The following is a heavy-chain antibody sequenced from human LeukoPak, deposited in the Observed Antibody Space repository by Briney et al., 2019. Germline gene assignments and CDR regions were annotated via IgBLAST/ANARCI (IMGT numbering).Heavy chain of an antibody. D-gene: IGHD1-7*01. V-gene: IGHV1-18*01. CDR3: ARATDWNYASNY. Sequence: ASAKVSCKASGYTFTSHGISWVRQAPGQGLEWMGWISADNGNTKYARILQGRVTLTTDTSRTTAYMELGSLKSDDTAMFYCARATDWNYASNYWGQGTLVTVSS. J-gene: IGHJ4*02. CDR2: ISADNGNT. CDR1: GYTFTSHG.